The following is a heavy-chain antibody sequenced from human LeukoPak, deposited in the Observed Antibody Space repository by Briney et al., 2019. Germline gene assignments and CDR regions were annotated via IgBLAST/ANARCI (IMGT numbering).Heavy chain of an antibody. V-gene: IGHV4-4*02. Sequence: PSGTLSLTCAVSGGFISSNNWWSWVRQPPGKGLEWIGEIYHSGSTNYNPSLKSRVTISVDKSKNQFSLKLTSITAADTAVYYCARLQRITMNAFDIWGQGTMVTVSS. CDR2: IYHSGST. CDR3: ARLQRITMNAFDI. D-gene: IGHD3-22*01. J-gene: IGHJ3*02. CDR1: GGFISSNNW.